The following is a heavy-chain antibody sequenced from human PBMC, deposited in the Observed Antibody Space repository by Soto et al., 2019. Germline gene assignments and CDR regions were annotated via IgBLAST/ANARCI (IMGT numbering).Heavy chain of an antibody. CDR3: AKDIEMATISF. J-gene: IGHJ4*02. V-gene: IGHV3-30*18. CDR1: GFTFSSYG. CDR2: ISYDGSNK. Sequence: PGGSLRLSCAASGFTFSSYGMHWVRQAPGKGLEWVAVISYDGSNKYYADSVKGRFTISRDNSKNTLYLQMNSLRAEDTAVYYCAKDIEMATISFWGQGTLVTVSS. D-gene: IGHD5-12*01.